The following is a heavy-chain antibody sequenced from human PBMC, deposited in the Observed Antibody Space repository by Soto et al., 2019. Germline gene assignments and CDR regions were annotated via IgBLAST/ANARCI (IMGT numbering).Heavy chain of an antibody. V-gene: IGHV3-30*18. J-gene: IGHJ4*02. Sequence: CLRLSCAASGFTFSSYGMHWVRQAPGKGLEWVAVISYDGSNKYYADSVKGRFTISRDNSKNTLYLQMNSLRAEDTAVYYCAKDATLRIASLFDYWGQGTLVTVSS. CDR1: GFTFSSYG. CDR2: ISYDGSNK. D-gene: IGHD6-13*01. CDR3: AKDATLRIASLFDY.